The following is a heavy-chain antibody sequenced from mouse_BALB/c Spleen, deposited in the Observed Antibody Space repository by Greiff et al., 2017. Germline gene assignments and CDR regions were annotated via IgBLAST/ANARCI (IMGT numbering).Heavy chain of an antibody. CDR3: ARSDYHEGFAY. CDR1: GFNIKDTY. J-gene: IGHJ3*01. V-gene: IGHV14-3*02. CDR2: IDPANGNT. Sequence: VQLQQSGAELVKPGASVKLSCTASGFNIKDTYMHWVKQRPEQGLEWIGRIDPANGNTKYDPKFKGKATLTADKSSSTAYMQLSSLTSDDSAVYFCARSDYHEGFAYWGQGTLVTVSA. D-gene: IGHD5-5*01.